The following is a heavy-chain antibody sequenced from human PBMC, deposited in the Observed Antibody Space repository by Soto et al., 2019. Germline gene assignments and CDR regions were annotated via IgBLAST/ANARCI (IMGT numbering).Heavy chain of an antibody. D-gene: IGHD5-12*01. J-gene: IGHJ4*02. V-gene: IGHV1-69*04. CDR3: ARLYSGYDWGDY. CDR1: WRTFTNSA. Sequence: GAPVKAFSKASWRTFTNSAIRWVRPPPGQGVEWMGRIIPILGRANYAQKFQGRVTITADKSTSTAYMELSSLRSEDTAVYYCARLYSGYDWGDYWGQGTLVTVSS. CDR2: IIPILGRA.